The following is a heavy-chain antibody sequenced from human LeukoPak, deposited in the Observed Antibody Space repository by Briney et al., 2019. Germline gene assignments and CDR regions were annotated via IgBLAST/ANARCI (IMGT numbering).Heavy chain of an antibody. J-gene: IGHJ6*04. CDR2: IIAIFGTG. Sequence: SVTVSFTGSGGTFIIYGISWVRQAPGQGRERMGGIIAIFGTGNYAQKFQGRDRITADESTSTAYMELSSLRSEDTALYYCARGDIVVVPAASSFYYYYGMDVWGKGTTVTVSS. CDR3: ARGDIVVVPAASSFYYYYGMDV. CDR1: GGTFIIYG. D-gene: IGHD2-2*01. V-gene: IGHV1-69*13.